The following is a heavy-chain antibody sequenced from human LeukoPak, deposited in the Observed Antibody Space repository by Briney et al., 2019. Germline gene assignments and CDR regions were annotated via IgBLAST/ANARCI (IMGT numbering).Heavy chain of an antibody. Sequence: GGSLRLSCAASGFTFSSYAMSWVRQAPGKGLEWVSAISGSGGRTYYADSVKGRFTISRDNSKKTLYLQMNRLRADDSAVYYCAHAPSYGSWKPHDYYFDYWGQGTLVTVSS. V-gene: IGHV3-23*01. D-gene: IGHD3-10*01. CDR3: AHAPSYGSWKPHDYYFDY. CDR1: GFTFSSYA. CDR2: ISGSGGRT. J-gene: IGHJ4*02.